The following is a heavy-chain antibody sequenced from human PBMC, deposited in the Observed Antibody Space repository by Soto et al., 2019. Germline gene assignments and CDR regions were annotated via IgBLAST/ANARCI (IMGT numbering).Heavy chain of an antibody. D-gene: IGHD3-10*01. CDR3: ARAGSVTVWFGDKEGEDY. J-gene: IGHJ4*02. CDR2: IKQDGSEK. CDR1: GFTFSSYW. V-gene: IGHV3-7*01. Sequence: PGGSLRLSCAASGFTFSSYWMSWVRQAPGKGLEWVANIKQDGSEKYCVDSVKGRFTISRDNAKNSLYLQMNSLRAEDTAVYYCARAGSVTVWFGDKEGEDYWGQGTLVTVSS.